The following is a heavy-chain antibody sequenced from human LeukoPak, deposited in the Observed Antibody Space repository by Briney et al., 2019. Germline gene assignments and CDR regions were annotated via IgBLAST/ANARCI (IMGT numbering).Heavy chain of an antibody. CDR2: ISSSSSYI. V-gene: IGHV3-21*01. D-gene: IGHD4-17*01. CDR1: GFTFSSYS. CDR3: ARGDYGDYGDYFDY. J-gene: IGHJ4*02. Sequence: GESLRLSCAASGFTFSSYSMNWVRQAPGKGLEWVSSISSSSSYIYYADSVKGRFTISRDNAKNSLYLQMNSLRAEDTAVYYCARGDYGDYGDYFDYWGQGTLVTVSS.